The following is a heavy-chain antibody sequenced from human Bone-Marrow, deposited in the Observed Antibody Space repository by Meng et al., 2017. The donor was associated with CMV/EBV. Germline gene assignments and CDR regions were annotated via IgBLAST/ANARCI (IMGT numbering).Heavy chain of an antibody. CDR1: GFTFEDYA. V-gene: IGHV4-59*01. CDR2: IYYSGST. J-gene: IGHJ3*01. Sequence: SETLSLTCAASGFTFEDYAMHWVRQAPGKGLEWIAYIYYSGSTNYSPSLKSRVTISVDTSKNLFSLKLSSVTAADTAVYYCARASGYYINAFDLWGQGIMVTVSS. D-gene: IGHD2/OR15-2a*01. CDR3: ARASGYYINAFDL.